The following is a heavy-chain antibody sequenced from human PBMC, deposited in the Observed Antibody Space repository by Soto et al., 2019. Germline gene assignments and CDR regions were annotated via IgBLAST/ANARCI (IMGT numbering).Heavy chain of an antibody. J-gene: IGHJ4*02. CDR2: IYHSGNT. CDR1: GYSITNGYY. CDR3: ARVKLAGRGSFHD. Sequence: PSETLSLTCAVSGYSITNGYYWGWIRQPPGKGMEWIGSIYHSGNTYYNPSLKSRVTLSIDTSKNQFSLKLRSVTAADTDMYYCARVKLAGRGSFHDWGQGTLVTVSS. V-gene: IGHV4-38-2*01. D-gene: IGHD3-3*02.